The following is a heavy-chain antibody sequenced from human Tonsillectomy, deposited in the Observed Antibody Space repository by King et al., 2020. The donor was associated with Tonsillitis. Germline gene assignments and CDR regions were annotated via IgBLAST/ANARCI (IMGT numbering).Heavy chain of an antibody. V-gene: IGHV5-51*03. CDR2: IYPADSDS. CDR1: GYNFTNYW. Sequence: VQLVESGAEVKKPGESLKISCKGSGYNFTNYWIAWVRQMPGKGLEWMGIIYPADSDSRYSPSFQGQVTISADKSISTAYLQWSSLKASDTAMYYCARPTFYGNDAFDIWGQGTMVTVSS. J-gene: IGHJ3*02. D-gene: IGHD2/OR15-2a*01. CDR3: ARPTFYGNDAFDI.